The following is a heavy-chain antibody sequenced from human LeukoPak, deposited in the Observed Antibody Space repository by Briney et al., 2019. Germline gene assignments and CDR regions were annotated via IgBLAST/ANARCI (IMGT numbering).Heavy chain of an antibody. CDR1: GGSISSGGYY. Sequence: MASETLSLTCTVSGGSISSGGYYWSWIRQHPGKGLEWIGYIYYSGSTYCNPSLKSRVTISVDTSKNQFSLKLSSVTAADTAVYYCARGVFGPYFDYWGQGTLVTVSS. D-gene: IGHD3-10*02. V-gene: IGHV4-31*03. CDR2: IYYSGST. J-gene: IGHJ4*02. CDR3: ARGVFGPYFDY.